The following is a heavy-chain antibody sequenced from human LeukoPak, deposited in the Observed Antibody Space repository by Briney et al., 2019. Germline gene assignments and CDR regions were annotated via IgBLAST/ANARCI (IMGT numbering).Heavy chain of an antibody. V-gene: IGHV5-51*01. CDR1: GFSFTTSW. J-gene: IGHJ4*02. Sequence: AGESLKISCKGSGFSFTTSWIGWVRQMPGKGLEWMGIIYPGDTDTRYSPSFQGQVTMSAEKSISTAYLQWSSLKASDTAMYYCARLPSPVSYYFDYWGQGVLVTVSS. CDR3: ARLPSPVSYYFDY. CDR2: IYPGDTDT.